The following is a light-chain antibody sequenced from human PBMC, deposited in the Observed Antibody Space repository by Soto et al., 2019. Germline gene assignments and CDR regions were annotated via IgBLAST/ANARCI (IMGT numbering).Light chain of an antibody. CDR3: QQRSSWIT. CDR1: QSVSSRY. V-gene: IGKV3-11*01. Sequence: EIELTRCPGTLSLSPGERATRSCRASQSVSSRYLAWYQQKPGQAPRLLIYDASNRATGIPARFSGSGSATDFPLTISSLEPEDFAVYYCQQRSSWITFRQGTRLEIK. CDR2: DAS. J-gene: IGKJ5*01.